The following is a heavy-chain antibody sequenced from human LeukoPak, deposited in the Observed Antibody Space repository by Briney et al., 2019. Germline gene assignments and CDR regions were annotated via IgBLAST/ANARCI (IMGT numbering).Heavy chain of an antibody. CDR1: GFTFSSYS. V-gene: IGHV3-21*01. D-gene: IGHD2-8*01. CDR3: AREYCSNGECYKRFDY. CDR2: ISSSSSYI. Sequence: GGSLRLSCAASGFTFSSYSMNWVRQAPGKGLEWVSSISSSSSYIYYADSVKGRFTISRDNSKNTLYLQMGSLRAEDMAVYYCAREYCSNGECYKRFDYWGQGTLVTVSS. J-gene: IGHJ4*02.